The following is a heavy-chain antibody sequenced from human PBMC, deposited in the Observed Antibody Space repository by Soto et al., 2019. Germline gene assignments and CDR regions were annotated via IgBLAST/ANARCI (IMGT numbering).Heavy chain of an antibody. Sequence: PGGSLRLSCAASGFTFSSYAMHWVRQAPGKGLEWVAVISYDGSNKYYADSVKGRFTISRDNSKNTLYLQMNSLIAEDTAVYYCARGLRYLLNWGQGTVVTVSS. CDR1: GFTFSSYA. D-gene: IGHD3-9*01. V-gene: IGHV3-30-3*01. CDR2: ISYDGSNK. J-gene: IGHJ4*02. CDR3: ARGLRYLLN.